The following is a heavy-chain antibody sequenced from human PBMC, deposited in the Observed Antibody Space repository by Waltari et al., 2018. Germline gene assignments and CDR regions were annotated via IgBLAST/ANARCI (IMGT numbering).Heavy chain of an antibody. Sequence: QLQLQESGPGLVKPSETLSLTCTVSGGSISSSSYYWGWIRQPPGKGLEWIGRIYYSWSTYYTPSLKSLVTISVDTSKNQFSLKLSSVTAADTAVYYCARVALSSCLDYWGQGTLVTVSS. J-gene: IGHJ4*02. CDR3: ARVALSSCLDY. V-gene: IGHV4-39*07. D-gene: IGHD6-13*01. CDR1: GGSISSSSYY. CDR2: IYYSWST.